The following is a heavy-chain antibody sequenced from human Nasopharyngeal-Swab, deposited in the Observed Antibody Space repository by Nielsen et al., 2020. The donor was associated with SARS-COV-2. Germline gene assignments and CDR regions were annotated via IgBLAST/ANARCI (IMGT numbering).Heavy chain of an antibody. Sequence: ESLKISCTVSGGSMNSDNFYWGWIRLPPGKGLDWIGNIYSSGSTYFNPSLKGRVTISLDTSKNQFSLRLYSVTAADTAVYYCASGGSGSNYYMDVWGKGTTVTVSS. V-gene: IGHV4-39*07. J-gene: IGHJ6*03. CDR3: ASGGSGSNYYMDV. CDR2: IYSSGST. D-gene: IGHD3-22*01. CDR1: GGSMNSDNFY.